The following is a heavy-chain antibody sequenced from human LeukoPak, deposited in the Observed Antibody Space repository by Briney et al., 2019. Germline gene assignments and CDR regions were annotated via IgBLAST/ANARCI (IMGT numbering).Heavy chain of an antibody. V-gene: IGHV4-61*02. D-gene: IGHD2-15*01. CDR2: IYTSGST. CDR3: ARIRGYCSGGSCYNNWFDP. Sequence: SQTLSLTCTVSGGSISSGSYYWSWIRQPAGKGLEWIGRIYTSGSTNYNPSLKSRVTISVDTSKNQFSLKLSSVTAADTAIYYCARIRGYCSGGSCYNNWFDPWGQGTLVTVSS. CDR1: GGSISSGSYY. J-gene: IGHJ5*02.